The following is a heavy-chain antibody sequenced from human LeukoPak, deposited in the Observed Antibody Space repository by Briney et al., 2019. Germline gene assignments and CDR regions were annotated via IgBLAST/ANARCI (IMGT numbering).Heavy chain of an antibody. J-gene: IGHJ5*02. Sequence: PSETLSLTCTVSGGSISSSSYYWGWIRQPPGKGLEWIGNIYHSGNTYYNPSLKSRVTISVDTSKSQFSLRLSSVTAADTAVYYCASGAIYCDRSTCSSWGQGTLVTVSS. CDR1: GGSISSSSYY. D-gene: IGHD2-2*01. V-gene: IGHV4-39*07. CDR3: ASGAIYCDRSTCSS. CDR2: IYHSGNT.